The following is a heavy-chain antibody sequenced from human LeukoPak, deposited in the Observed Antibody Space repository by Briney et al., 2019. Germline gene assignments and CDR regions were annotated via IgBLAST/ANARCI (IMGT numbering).Heavy chain of an antibody. CDR3: ARRKFEGAMFDY. D-gene: IGHD3-16*01. CDR2: IYYSGST. Sequence: SQTLSLTCTVSGGSISSGGYYWSWIRQHPGKGLEWIGYIYYSGSTYYNPSLKSRVTISVDTSKNQFSLKLSSVTAADTAVYYCARRKFEGAMFDYWGQGTLVTVSS. V-gene: IGHV4-31*03. J-gene: IGHJ4*02. CDR1: GGSISSGGYY.